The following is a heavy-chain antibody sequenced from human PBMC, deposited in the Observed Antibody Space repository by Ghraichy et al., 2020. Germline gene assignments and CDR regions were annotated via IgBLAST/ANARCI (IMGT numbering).Heavy chain of an antibody. J-gene: IGHJ4*02. CDR1: GFTFSSYA. Sequence: LSLTCAASGFTFSSYALSWVRQAPGKGLEWVSAISGGGGSTYFADTVQGRFTISRDNSKNTLHLQMNSLRAEDTAVYYCAKVGVGATTYLDYWGQGTLVTVSS. CDR3: AKVGVGATTYLDY. CDR2: ISGGGGST. D-gene: IGHD1-26*01. V-gene: IGHV3-23*01.